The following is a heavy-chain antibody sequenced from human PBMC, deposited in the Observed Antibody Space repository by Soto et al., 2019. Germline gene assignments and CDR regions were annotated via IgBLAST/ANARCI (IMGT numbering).Heavy chain of an antibody. CDR1: GFSFSISP. V-gene: IGHV3-30-3*01. CDR3: ARDPKTSGGQHWAFNYFDS. Sequence: GGSLRLSCAASGFSFSISPMHWVRQAPGKGPEWVALISYDGTNKFYADSVKGRFTISRDSSKSTLYLQVDSLRPEDAAVYYCARDPKTSGGQHWAFNYFDSWGQGTLVTVSS. D-gene: IGHD7-27*01. CDR2: ISYDGTNK. J-gene: IGHJ4*02.